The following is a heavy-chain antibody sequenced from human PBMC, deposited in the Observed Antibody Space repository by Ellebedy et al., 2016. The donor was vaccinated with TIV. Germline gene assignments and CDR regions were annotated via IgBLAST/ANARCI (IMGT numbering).Heavy chain of an antibody. Sequence: ASVKVSCXASGYTFTRFDINWVRQATGQGLEWMGWMNPTSGKTGYAQKFQGRVAMTEDTSTETAYMELSSLRSEDSAVYYCATGGPGFGDLLVPYFDSWGQGTLVTVSS. CDR2: MNPTSGKT. CDR1: GYTFTRFD. D-gene: IGHD3-10*01. J-gene: IGHJ4*02. CDR3: ATGGPGFGDLLVPYFDS. V-gene: IGHV1-8*01.